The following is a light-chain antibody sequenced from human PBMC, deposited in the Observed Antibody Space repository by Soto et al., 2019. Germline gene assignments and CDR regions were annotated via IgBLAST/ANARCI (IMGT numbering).Light chain of an antibody. CDR3: PQATSFPYT. Sequence: DIQMTQSPSSVSASVGDRVTITCRASRDINRWLAWYQQKPGKAPKLLIYTASSLQSGVPSRFSGSGSGTDFPLTITSLQPEDFATYYCPQATSFPYTLGQGTKLEIK. CDR1: RDINRW. CDR2: TAS. V-gene: IGKV1-12*01. J-gene: IGKJ2*01.